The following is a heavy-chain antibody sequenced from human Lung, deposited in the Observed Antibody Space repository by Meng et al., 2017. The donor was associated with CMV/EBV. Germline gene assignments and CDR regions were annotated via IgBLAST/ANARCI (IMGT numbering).Heavy chain of an antibody. D-gene: IGHD6-25*01. V-gene: IGHV3-30*04. Sequence: GGSLRLXXAASGFTFSTYAMHWVRQAPGKGLEWVAVISYDGTNKYYADSVKGRFSISRDNSKNTLYLQMNSLRPEDTSVFYCARDGQAGAKGFDHWGQGTLVTVS. CDR3: ARDGQAGAKGFDH. CDR2: ISYDGTNK. J-gene: IGHJ4*02. CDR1: GFTFSTYA.